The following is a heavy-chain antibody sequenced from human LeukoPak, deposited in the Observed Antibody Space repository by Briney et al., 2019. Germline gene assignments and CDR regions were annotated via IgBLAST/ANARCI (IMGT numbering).Heavy chain of an antibody. Sequence: GGSLRLSCAASGFTCSDYAMNWVRQAPGKGLEWISYISSIRGNAIYYSDSVRGRFTISRDDAKNSLYLQMNSMRAEDTAVYYCARDDKWAFDYWGQGTLVAVSS. CDR1: GFTCSDYA. CDR2: ISSIRGNAI. CDR3: ARDDKWAFDY. D-gene: IGHD1-26*01. J-gene: IGHJ4*02. V-gene: IGHV3-48*03.